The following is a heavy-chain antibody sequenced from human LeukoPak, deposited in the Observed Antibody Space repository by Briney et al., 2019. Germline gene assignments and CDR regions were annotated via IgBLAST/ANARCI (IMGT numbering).Heavy chain of an antibody. V-gene: IGHV4-4*07. J-gene: IGHJ6*03. Sequence: KSSETLSLTCTVSGGSISSYYWSWIRQPAGKGLEWIGRIYTSGSTNYNPSLKSRVTMSVDTSKNQFSLKLSSVTAADTAVYCCARLEAGVDDFWSGIRGYYYYMDVWGKGTTVTVSS. CDR1: GGSISSYY. D-gene: IGHD3-3*01. CDR3: ARLEAGVDDFWSGIRGYYYYMDV. CDR2: IYTSGST.